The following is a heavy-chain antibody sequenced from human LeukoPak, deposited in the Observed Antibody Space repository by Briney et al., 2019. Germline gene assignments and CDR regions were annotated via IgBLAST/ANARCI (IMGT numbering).Heavy chain of an antibody. CDR1: GGSISSYY. J-gene: IGHJ4*02. D-gene: IGHD1-26*01. Sequence: SETLSLTCTVSGGSISSYYWSWIRQPPGKGLEWIGYIYYSGSTNYNPSLKSRVTISVDTSKNQFSLKLSSVTAADTAVYYCARGDSGSYFYWGQGTLVTVSS. V-gene: IGHV4-59*01. CDR2: IYYSGST. CDR3: ARGDSGSYFY.